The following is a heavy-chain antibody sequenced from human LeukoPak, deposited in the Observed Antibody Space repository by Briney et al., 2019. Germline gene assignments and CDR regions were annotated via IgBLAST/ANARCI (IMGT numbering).Heavy chain of an antibody. CDR2: ISWNSGTI. CDR1: GFTFSSYS. CDR3: AKDNRRHYTSGPNPDSLH. D-gene: IGHD6-19*01. J-gene: IGHJ4*02. V-gene: IGHV3-9*01. Sequence: GGSLRLSCAASGFTFSSYSMNWVRQAPGKGLEWVSGISWNSGTIDYADSVRGRFTISRDNAKNSLYLQMDSLRVEDAAFYYCAKDNRRHYTSGPNPDSLHWGQGALVTVSS.